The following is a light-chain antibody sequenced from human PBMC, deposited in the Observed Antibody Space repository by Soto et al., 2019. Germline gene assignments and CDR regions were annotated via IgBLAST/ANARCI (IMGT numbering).Light chain of an antibody. CDR2: VNS. V-gene: IGLV1-40*01. CDR3: QSYGSSLSGVV. CDR1: SSNIGAGYD. J-gene: IGLJ2*01. Sequence: QSVLTQPPSVSGAPGQRVTISCTGSSSNIGAGYDVHWYQQLPGTAPKLLIYVNSNRPSGVPDRFSGSNSGTSASLAITGLQAEDDAESYCQSYGSSLSGVVFGGGTKLTVL.